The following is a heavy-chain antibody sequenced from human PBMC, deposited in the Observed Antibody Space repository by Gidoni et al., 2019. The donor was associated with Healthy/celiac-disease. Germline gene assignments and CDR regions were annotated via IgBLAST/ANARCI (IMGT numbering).Heavy chain of an antibody. J-gene: IGHJ4*02. Sequence: QITLKESGPTLVQPTQTLTLTCTFSGFSLSTSGVGVGWIRQPPGKALEWLALIYWDDDKRYSPSLKSRLTITKDTSKNQVVLTMTNMDPVDTATYYCAHSPVLRYFDTRGGFDYWGQGTLVTVSS. CDR1: GFSLSTSGVG. CDR3: AHSPVLRYFDTRGGFDY. CDR2: IYWDDDK. D-gene: IGHD3-9*01. V-gene: IGHV2-5*02.